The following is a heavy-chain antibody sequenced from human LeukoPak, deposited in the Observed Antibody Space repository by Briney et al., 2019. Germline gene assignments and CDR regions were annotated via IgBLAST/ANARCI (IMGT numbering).Heavy chain of an antibody. D-gene: IGHD3-10*01. CDR3: ARSAEWYYYGLYWFDP. J-gene: IGHJ5*02. CDR2: ISSSSSYI. Sequence: GGSLRLSCAASGFTFSSYGMNWVRQAPGKGLEWVSFISSSSSYIYYADSVKGRFTISRDNAKNSLYLQMNSLRAEDTAVYYCARSAEWYYYGLYWFDPWGQGTLVTVSS. CDR1: GFTFSSYG. V-gene: IGHV3-21*01.